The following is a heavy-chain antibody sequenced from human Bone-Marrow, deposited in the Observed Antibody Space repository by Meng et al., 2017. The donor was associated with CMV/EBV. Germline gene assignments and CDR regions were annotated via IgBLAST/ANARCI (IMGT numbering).Heavy chain of an antibody. V-gene: IGHV3-30*02. Sequence: GGSLRLSCAASGFTFSSYGMHWVRQAPGKGLEWVAFIRYDGSNKYYADSVKGRFTISRDNSKNTLYLQMNSLRAEDTAVYYCGKLSGSYRDFDYWGQGTLVTVSS. J-gene: IGHJ4*02. CDR2: IRYDGSNK. CDR1: GFTFSSYG. D-gene: IGHD1-26*01. CDR3: GKLSGSYRDFDY.